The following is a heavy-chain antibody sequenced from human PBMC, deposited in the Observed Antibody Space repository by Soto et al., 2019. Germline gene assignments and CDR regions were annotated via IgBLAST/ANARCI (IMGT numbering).Heavy chain of an antibody. CDR2: VYYSGST. Sequence: SETLSLTCTVSGGSISSISSYWGWIRQPPGKGLEWIGNVYYSGSTYSNPSLKSRLTISADTSKNQFSLKLSSVTAADTAVYFCARQSEYYYASGRAAPLYAIDAWGQGTTVA. V-gene: IGHV4-39*01. D-gene: IGHD3-10*01. CDR1: GGSISSISSY. J-gene: IGHJ6*02. CDR3: ARQSEYYYASGRAAPLYAIDA.